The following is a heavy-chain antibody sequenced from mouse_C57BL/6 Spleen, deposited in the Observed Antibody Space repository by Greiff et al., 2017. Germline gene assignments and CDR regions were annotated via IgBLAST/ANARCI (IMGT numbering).Heavy chain of an antibody. CDR3: TRPAWLAY. CDR1: GYTFTDYE. J-gene: IGHJ3*01. V-gene: IGHV1-15*01. Sequence: QVQLQPSGAELVRPGASVTLSCKASGYTFTDYEMHWVKQTPVHGLEWIGAIDPETGGTAYNQKFKGKAILTADKSSSTAYMELRSLTSEDSAVYYGTRPAWLAYWGQGTLVTVSA. CDR2: IDPETGGT.